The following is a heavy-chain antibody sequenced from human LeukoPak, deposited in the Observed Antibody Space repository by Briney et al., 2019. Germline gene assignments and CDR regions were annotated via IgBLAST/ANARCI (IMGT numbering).Heavy chain of an antibody. D-gene: IGHD2/OR15-2a*01. Sequence: GGSLRLSCAASGFSFDDYAMHWVRQAPGEGLEWVSGISWNSGIIDYADSVKGRFTISRDNAKNSLYLQMNSLRAEDTALYYCAKVSLSDYYYYHGMDVWGQGTTVTVSS. V-gene: IGHV3-9*01. CDR1: GFSFDDYA. CDR2: ISWNSGII. CDR3: AKVSLSDYYYYHGMDV. J-gene: IGHJ6*02.